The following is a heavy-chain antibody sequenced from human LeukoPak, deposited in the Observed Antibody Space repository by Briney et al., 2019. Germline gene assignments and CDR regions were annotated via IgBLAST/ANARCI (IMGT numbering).Heavy chain of an antibody. CDR3: ARVGYSYGLGDY. J-gene: IGHJ4*02. CDR2: ISYDGSNK. V-gene: IGHV3-30*04. Sequence: GGSLRLSCAASGLTFSSYAMHWVRQAPGKGLEWVAVISYDGSNKYYADSVKGRYTISRDNSKNTLYLQMNSLRAEDTAVYYCARVGYSYGLGDYWGQGTLVTVSS. CDR1: GLTFSSYA. D-gene: IGHD5-18*01.